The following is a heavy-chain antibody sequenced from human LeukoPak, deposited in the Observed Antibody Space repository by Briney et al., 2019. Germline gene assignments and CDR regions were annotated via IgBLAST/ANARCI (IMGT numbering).Heavy chain of an antibody. Sequence: SETLSLTCTVSGCSISSYYWSWIRQAPGKGLEWIGYTCYSGSTNYNPSLQSRVPISVDTSKTQFSLKLSSVTAADTAVYYCAGEKRGAVVGDWFDPWGQGTLVTVSS. D-gene: IGHD1-26*01. CDR1: GCSISSYY. V-gene: IGHV4-59*01. CDR3: AGEKRGAVVGDWFDP. CDR2: TCYSGST. J-gene: IGHJ5*02.